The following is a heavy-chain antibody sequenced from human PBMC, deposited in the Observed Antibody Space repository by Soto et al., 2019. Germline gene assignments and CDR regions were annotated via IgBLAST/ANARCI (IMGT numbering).Heavy chain of an antibody. Sequence: GASVKVSCKASGYTFTGYYMHWVRQASGQGLEWMGWSNPNSGGTNYAQNFQGRVTMTRDTSISTAYMELSRLRSDDTAVYYCARDAGLTIFGVPHNGHGMDVWGQGTTVTV. V-gene: IGHV1-2*02. CDR1: GYTFTGYY. CDR2: SNPNSGGT. CDR3: ARDAGLTIFGVPHNGHGMDV. D-gene: IGHD3-3*01. J-gene: IGHJ6*02.